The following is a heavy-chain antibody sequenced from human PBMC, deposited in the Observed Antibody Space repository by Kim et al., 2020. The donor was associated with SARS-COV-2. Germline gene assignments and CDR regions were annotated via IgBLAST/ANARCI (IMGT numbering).Heavy chain of an antibody. V-gene: IGHV3-48*02. Sequence: GGSLRLSCAASGFTFSSYSMNWVRQAPGKGPEWLSYISSSSNNIYCADSVKGRFTSSRDNAKNSLFLHMNSLRDDDTAVYYCAKGFLDYPETSGYWGQGTLVTVSS. CDR1: GFTFSSYS. CDR3: AKGFLDYPETSGY. D-gene: IGHD4-17*01. J-gene: IGHJ4*02. CDR2: ISSSSNNI.